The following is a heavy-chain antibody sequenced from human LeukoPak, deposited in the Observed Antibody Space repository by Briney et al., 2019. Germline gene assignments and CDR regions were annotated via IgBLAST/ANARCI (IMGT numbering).Heavy chain of an antibody. CDR2: INPNSGGT. V-gene: IGHV1-2*02. CDR3: ARDLRFLEWLPFDY. D-gene: IGHD3-3*01. Sequence: AASVKVSCKASGYTFTGYYMQWVREAPGQGLEWMGWINPNSGGTNYAQKFQGRVTMTRDTSFSTAYMELSRLRSDDTAVYYCARDLRFLEWLPFDYWGQGTLVTVSS. J-gene: IGHJ4*02. CDR1: GYTFTGYY.